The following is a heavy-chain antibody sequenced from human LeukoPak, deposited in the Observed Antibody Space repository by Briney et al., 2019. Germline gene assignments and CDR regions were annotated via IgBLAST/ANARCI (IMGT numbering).Heavy chain of an antibody. CDR3: AKFDSDPYDFWSGYNQH. Sequence: GGSLRLSCAASGFTFSSYWMSWVRQAPGKGLEWEANIKQDGSEKYYVDSVKGRFTISRDNSKNTLYLQMNSLRAEDTAVYYCAKFDSDPYDFWSGYNQHWGQGTLVTVSS. CDR2: IKQDGSEK. V-gene: IGHV3-7*03. J-gene: IGHJ1*01. D-gene: IGHD3-3*01. CDR1: GFTFSSYW.